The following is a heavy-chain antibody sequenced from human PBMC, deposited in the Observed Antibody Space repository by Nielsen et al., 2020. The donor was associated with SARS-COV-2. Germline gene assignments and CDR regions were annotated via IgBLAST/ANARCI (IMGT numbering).Heavy chain of an antibody. CDR3: ARAPVGATPYGMDV. Sequence: ASVKVSCKASGYTFTGYYMHWVRQAPGQGLEWMGRINPNSGGTNYAQKFQGRVTMTRDTSISTAYVELSRLRSDDTAVYYCARAPVGATPYGMDVWGQGTTVTVSS. CDR2: INPNSGGT. D-gene: IGHD1-26*01. CDR1: GYTFTGYY. V-gene: IGHV1-2*06. J-gene: IGHJ6*02.